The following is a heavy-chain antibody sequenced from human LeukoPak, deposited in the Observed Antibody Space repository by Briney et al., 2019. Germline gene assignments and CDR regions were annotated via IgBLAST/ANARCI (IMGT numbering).Heavy chain of an antibody. V-gene: IGHV4-39*07. CDR3: ARSDAAMADAFDI. J-gene: IGHJ3*02. CDR2: LYYSGST. D-gene: IGHD5-18*01. Sequence: SETLSLTCTVSGGSISSSSYYWGWIRQPPGKGLEWIGSLYYSGSTYYNPSLKSRVTISVDTSKNQFSLKLSSVTAADTAVYYCARSDAAMADAFDIWGQGTMVTVSS. CDR1: GGSISSSSYY.